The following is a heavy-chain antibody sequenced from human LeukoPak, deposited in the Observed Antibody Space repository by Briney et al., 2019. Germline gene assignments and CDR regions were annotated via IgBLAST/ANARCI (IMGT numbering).Heavy chain of an antibody. J-gene: IGHJ4*02. CDR1: GYTFTGYY. CDR2: ISAYNGNT. Sequence: ASVKVSCKASGYTFTGYYMHWVRQAPGQGLEWMGWISAYNGNTNYAQKLQGRVTMTTDTSTSTTYMELRSLRSDDTAVYYCARDWEGAPDYWGQGTLVTVSS. V-gene: IGHV1-18*04. CDR3: ARDWEGAPDY. D-gene: IGHD1-26*01.